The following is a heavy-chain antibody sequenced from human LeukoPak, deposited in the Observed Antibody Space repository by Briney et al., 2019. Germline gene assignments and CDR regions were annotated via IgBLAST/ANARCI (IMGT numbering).Heavy chain of an antibody. CDR1: GYTLTELS. D-gene: IGHD2-15*01. V-gene: IGHV1-24*01. J-gene: IGHJ4*02. Sequence: VASVKVSCKVSGYTLTELSMHWVRQAPGKGLEWMGGFDPEDGETIYAQKFQGRVTMTEDTSTDTAYMGLSSLRSEDTAVYYCATVSYADGGGGSSYHDYWGQGTLVTVSS. CDR2: FDPEDGET. CDR3: ATVSYADGGGGSSYHDY.